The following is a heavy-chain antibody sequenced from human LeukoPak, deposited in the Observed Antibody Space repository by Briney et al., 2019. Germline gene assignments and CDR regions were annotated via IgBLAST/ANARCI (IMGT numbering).Heavy chain of an antibody. CDR1: GYTFTSYG. CDR3: ARSSLAVAGSVFDY. Sequence: ASVKVSCKASGYTFTSYGISWVRQAPGQGLEWMGWISTHNGNTHYAQKLQGRVTMTTDTSTSTAYMELRSLRSDDTAVYYCARSSLAVAGSVFDYWGQGTLVTVSS. CDR2: ISTHNGNT. V-gene: IGHV1-18*01. J-gene: IGHJ4*02. D-gene: IGHD6-19*01.